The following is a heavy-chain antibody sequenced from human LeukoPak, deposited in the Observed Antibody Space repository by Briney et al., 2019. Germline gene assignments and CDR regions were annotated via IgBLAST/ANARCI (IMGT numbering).Heavy chain of an antibody. CDR1: GFTFSSYT. Sequence: GGSLRLSCAASGFTFSSYTMNWVRQAPGKGLEWVSSITSTGSDIYYADSVKGRFTISRDNAKNSLYLQVNSLIAEDTAVYYCARGIDSSGWLSWFDPWGQGTLVTVSS. J-gene: IGHJ5*02. CDR3: ARGIDSSGWLSWFDP. CDR2: ITSTGSDI. V-gene: IGHV3-21*01. D-gene: IGHD6-19*01.